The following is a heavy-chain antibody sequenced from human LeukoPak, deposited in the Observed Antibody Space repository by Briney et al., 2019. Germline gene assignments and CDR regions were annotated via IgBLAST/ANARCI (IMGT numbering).Heavy chain of an antibody. J-gene: IGHJ4*02. Sequence: RGLLRLSCTASGFTFSSSGMNWARQAPGKGLEWVAFIRFDGSTQYYADSVKGRFTVSRDNSKNTLYLQMNTLRDEDTAVYYCATETRGSYSEYWGQGTLLTVSS. D-gene: IGHD1-26*01. CDR1: GFTFSSSG. CDR2: IRFDGSTQ. V-gene: IGHV3-30*02. CDR3: ATETRGSYSEY.